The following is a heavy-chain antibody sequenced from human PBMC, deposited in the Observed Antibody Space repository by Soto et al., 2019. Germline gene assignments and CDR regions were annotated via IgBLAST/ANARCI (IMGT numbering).Heavy chain of an antibody. Sequence: QVQLVQSGAEVKKPESSVKVSCKASGGTFSSYTISWVRQAPGQGREWMGRIIPILGIANYAQKFQGRVTITADKSTSTAYMELSSLRSEDTAVYYCATPTVTISDAFDIWGQGTMVTVSS. D-gene: IGHD4-17*01. J-gene: IGHJ3*02. CDR1: GGTFSSYT. CDR3: ATPTVTISDAFDI. V-gene: IGHV1-69*02. CDR2: IIPILGIA.